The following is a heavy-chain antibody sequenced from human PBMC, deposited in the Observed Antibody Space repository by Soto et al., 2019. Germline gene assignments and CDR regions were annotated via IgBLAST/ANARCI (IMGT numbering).Heavy chain of an antibody. D-gene: IGHD3-9*01. CDR2: ISWNSGSI. J-gene: IGHJ4*02. CDR1: GFTFDNYA. CDR3: AKGDGFDYDLLTGYSDY. V-gene: IGHV3-9*01. Sequence: EVQLVESGGGLVQPGRSLRLSCAASGFTFDNYAMHWVRQAPGKGLEWVSGISWNSGSIGYADSVKGRFTISRDNARNSRYRQMNSLRGDDTALYYCAKGDGFDYDLLTGYSDYWGQGTLVTVFS.